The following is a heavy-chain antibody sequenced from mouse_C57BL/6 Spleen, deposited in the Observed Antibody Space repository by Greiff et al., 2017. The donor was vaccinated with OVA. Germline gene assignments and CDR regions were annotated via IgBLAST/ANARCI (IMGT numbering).Heavy chain of an antibody. CDR2: IHPNSGST. Sequence: QVHVKQSGAELVKPGASVKLSCKASGYTFTSYWMHWVKQRPGQGLEWIGMIHPNSGSTNYNEKFKSKATLTVDKSSSTAYMQLSSLTSEDSAVYYCARYYYGSALAYWGQGTTLTVSS. V-gene: IGHV1-64*01. CDR1: GYTFTSYW. J-gene: IGHJ2*01. CDR3: ARYYYGSALAY. D-gene: IGHD1-1*01.